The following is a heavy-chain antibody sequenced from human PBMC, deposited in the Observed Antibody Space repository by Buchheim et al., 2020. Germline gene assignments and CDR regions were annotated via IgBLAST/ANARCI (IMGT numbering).Heavy chain of an antibody. V-gene: IGHV3-48*01. J-gene: IGHJ4*02. CDR2: ISSSSGTI. D-gene: IGHD6-13*01. CDR3: ARVSSSNWYYFDY. Sequence: EVQLVESGGGLVQPGGSLRLSCAASGFTFSSYNMNWVRQAPGKGLEWVSYISSSSGTIYYADSVEGRFTISRDNAKNSLYLQMNSLRAEDTAVYYCARVSSSNWYYFDYWGQGTL. CDR1: GFTFSSYN.